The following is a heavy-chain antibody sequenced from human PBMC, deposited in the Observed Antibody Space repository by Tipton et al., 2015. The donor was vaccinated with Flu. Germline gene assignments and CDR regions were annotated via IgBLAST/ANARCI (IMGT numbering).Heavy chain of an antibody. Sequence: LSLTCAASGFTFSSYAMSWVRQAPGKGLEWVSGISGSDGSTYYADSVKGRFTISRDNFKNTLYLQMNSLRGEDTAIYYCARGGIAVGEYWGQGTLVTVSS. V-gene: IGHV3-23*01. J-gene: IGHJ4*02. CDR2: ISGSDGST. D-gene: IGHD6-19*01. CDR3: ARGGIAVGEY. CDR1: GFTFSSYA.